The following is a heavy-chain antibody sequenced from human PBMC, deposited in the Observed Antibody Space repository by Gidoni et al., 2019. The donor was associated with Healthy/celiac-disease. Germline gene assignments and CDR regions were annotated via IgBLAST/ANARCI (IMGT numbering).Heavy chain of an antibody. CDR2: INPSGGST. CDR1: GYTFTSYY. V-gene: IGHV1-46*03. CDR3: ALPLTGPGAFDI. J-gene: IGHJ3*02. D-gene: IGHD3-9*01. Sequence: QVQLVQSGAEVKTPGASVKVSCKASGYTFTSYYMHWVRQAPGQGLEWMGIINPSGGSTSYAQKFQGRVTMTRDTSTSTVYMELSSLRSEDTAVYYCALPLTGPGAFDIWGQGTMVTVSS.